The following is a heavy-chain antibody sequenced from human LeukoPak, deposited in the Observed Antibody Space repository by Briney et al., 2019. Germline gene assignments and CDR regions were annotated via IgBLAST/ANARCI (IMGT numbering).Heavy chain of an antibody. Sequence: SQTLSLTCSVSGGSISSGGYHWSWIRQHPGKGLEWIGYIYYSGSTYYNPSLKSRLTISVDRSKNQFSLKLNSVTAADTAVYYCARDRSLEVAGRDYWGQGTLVTVSS. CDR3: ARDRSLEVAGRDY. CDR1: GGSISSGGYH. CDR2: IYYSGST. J-gene: IGHJ4*02. V-gene: IGHV4-31*03. D-gene: IGHD2-15*01.